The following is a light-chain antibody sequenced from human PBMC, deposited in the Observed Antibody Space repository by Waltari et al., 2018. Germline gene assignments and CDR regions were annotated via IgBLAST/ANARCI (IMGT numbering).Light chain of an antibody. J-gene: IGLJ2*01. CDR1: QSNVGHNV. CDR2: RNV. V-gene: IGLV1-44*01. CDR3: ASWDDSPTGWWG. Sequence: QTVLTQPPSTSGAPGQTVTISCSGTQSNVGHNVVNWYQPFPGAVPRLLVDRNVPRSSGGPDRFFGSKCGTSASLVISGLRSEDEADYFCASWDDSPTGWWGFGGGTKVTVL.